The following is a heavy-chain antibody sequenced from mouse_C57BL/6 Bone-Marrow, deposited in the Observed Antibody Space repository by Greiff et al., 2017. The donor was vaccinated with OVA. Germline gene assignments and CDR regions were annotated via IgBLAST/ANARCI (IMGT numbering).Heavy chain of an antibody. V-gene: IGHV1-7*01. J-gene: IGHJ2*01. CDR3: GVRNDFDY. CDR2: INPSSGYT. CDR1: GFTFTSYW. Sequence: VQLQQSGAELAKPGASVKLSCTASGFTFTSYWMHWVKQRPGQGLEWIGYINPSSGYTEYTQKFKDKATVTADKSSNKDYMQLSSLTYEDSAGYYCGVRNDFDYWGQGTTLTVSS. D-gene: IGHD2-5*01.